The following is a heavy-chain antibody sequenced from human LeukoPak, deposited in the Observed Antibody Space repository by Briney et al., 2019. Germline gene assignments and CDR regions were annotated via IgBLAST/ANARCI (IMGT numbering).Heavy chain of an antibody. CDR2: ISSSGITK. CDR1: GFTFSSYR. CDR3: ARYYGSGSSYPLFDY. Sequence: GGSLRLSCAASGFTFSSYRMNWVRQAPGKGLEWISYISSSGITKYYADSVKGRFTISRDDAKNSLYLQMNSLRAEDTAIYYCARYYGSGSSYPLFDYWGQGTLVTVAS. V-gene: IGHV3-48*04. J-gene: IGHJ4*02. D-gene: IGHD3-10*01.